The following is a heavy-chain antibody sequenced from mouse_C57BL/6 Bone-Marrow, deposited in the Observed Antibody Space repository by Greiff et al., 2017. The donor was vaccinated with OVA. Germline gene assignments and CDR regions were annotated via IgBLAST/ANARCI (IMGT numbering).Heavy chain of an antibody. CDR2: IYPRSGNT. CDR1: GYTFTSYG. Sequence: VQLQQSGAELARPGASVKLSCKASGYTFTSYGISWVKQRTGQGLEWIGEIYPRSGNTYYNEKFKGKATLTADKSSSTAYMELRSLTSEDSAVYFCARSYYGNWYFDVWGTGTTVTVSS. D-gene: IGHD1-2*01. V-gene: IGHV1-81*01. CDR3: ARSYYGNWYFDV. J-gene: IGHJ1*03.